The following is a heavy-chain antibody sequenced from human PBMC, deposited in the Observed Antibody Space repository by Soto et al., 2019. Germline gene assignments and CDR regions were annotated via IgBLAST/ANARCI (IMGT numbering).Heavy chain of an antibody. Sequence: QMHLVESGGGVVQPGGSLRLSCAASGFTFGAYTMHWVRQAPGKGLEWVTDISYDGNRERYTDPVKGRFAVSRDNPKSTVYLQMNSLRPEATAVYYCARDGYSGRSDGFDIWGQGTMVTVSS. J-gene: IGHJ3*02. CDR1: GFTFGAYT. CDR2: ISYDGNRE. CDR3: ARDGYSGRSDGFDI. V-gene: IGHV3-30*09. D-gene: IGHD1-26*01.